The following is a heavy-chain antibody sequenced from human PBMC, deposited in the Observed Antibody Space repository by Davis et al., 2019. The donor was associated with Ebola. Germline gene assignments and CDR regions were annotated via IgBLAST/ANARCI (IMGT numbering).Heavy chain of an antibody. CDR3: ASSSATVTAY. V-gene: IGHV3-30*03. CDR1: GFTFSSYG. D-gene: IGHD4-17*01. CDR2: ISYDGSNK. J-gene: IGHJ4*02. Sequence: GGSLRLSCAASGFTFSSYGMHWVRQAPGKGLEWVAFISYDGSNKYYADSVKGRFTISRDNSKNTLYLQMNSLRAEDTAVYYCASSSATVTAYWGQGTLVTVSS.